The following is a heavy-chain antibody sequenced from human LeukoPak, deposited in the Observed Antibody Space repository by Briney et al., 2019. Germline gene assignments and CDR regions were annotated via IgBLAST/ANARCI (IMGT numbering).Heavy chain of an antibody. D-gene: IGHD5-12*01. CDR1: GFTFSSYW. Sequence: PGGSLRLSCAASGFTFSSYWMSWVRQAPGKGLEWVANIKQGGSEKYYVDSVKGRFTISRDNAKNSLYLQMNSLRAEDTAVYYCARLGGYGSYYFDYWGQGTLVTVSS. CDR3: ARLGGYGSYYFDY. J-gene: IGHJ4*02. V-gene: IGHV3-7*01. CDR2: IKQGGSEK.